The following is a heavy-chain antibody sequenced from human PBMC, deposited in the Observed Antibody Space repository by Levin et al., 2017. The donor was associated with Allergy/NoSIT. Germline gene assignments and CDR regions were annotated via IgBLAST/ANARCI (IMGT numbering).Heavy chain of an antibody. CDR1: GYSFTSYW. J-gene: IGHJ4*02. V-gene: IGHV5-10-1*01. CDR2: IDPSDSQT. CDR3: ATNNYYDTSDYYYG. Sequence: GESLKISCKGSGYSFTSYWISWVRQMPGKGLEWMGRIDPSDSQTNYSPSFQGHVTISADMSISTAYLQWSSLKASDSAMYYCATNNYYDTSDYYYGWGQGTLVTVSS. D-gene: IGHD3-22*01.